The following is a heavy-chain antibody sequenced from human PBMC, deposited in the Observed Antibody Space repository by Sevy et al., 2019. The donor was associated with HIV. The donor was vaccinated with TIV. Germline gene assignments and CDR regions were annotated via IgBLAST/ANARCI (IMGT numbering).Heavy chain of an antibody. CDR2: IYYSGSN. CDR3: ARPPTGIAVADYYHGMDV. D-gene: IGHD6-19*01. Sequence: SETLSLTCTVSGGSISSSSYYWGWIRQPPGKGLEWIGSIYYSGSNYYNPSLKSRVTISVDTSKNQFSLKLSSVTAADTAVYYCARPPTGIAVADYYHGMDVWGQGTTVTVSS. CDR1: GGSISSSSYY. J-gene: IGHJ6*01. V-gene: IGHV4-39*01.